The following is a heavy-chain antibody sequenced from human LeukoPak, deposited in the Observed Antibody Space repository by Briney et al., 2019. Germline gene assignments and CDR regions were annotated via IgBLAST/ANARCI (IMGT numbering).Heavy chain of an antibody. D-gene: IGHD4-11*01. J-gene: IGHJ4*02. Sequence: SETLSLTCTVSGGSISSSSYYWGWIRQPPGKGLEWIGSIYYSGSTYYNPSLKSRVTISVDTSKNQFSLKLSSVTAADTAVYYCARLKMTTVTTIDDYWGQGTLVTVSS. V-gene: IGHV4-39*07. CDR1: GGSISSSSYY. CDR3: ARLKMTTVTTIDDY. CDR2: IYYSGST.